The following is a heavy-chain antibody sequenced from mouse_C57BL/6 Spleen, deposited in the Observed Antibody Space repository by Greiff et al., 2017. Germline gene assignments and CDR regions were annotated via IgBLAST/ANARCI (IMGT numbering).Heavy chain of an antibody. V-gene: IGHV14-2*01. Sequence: EVQLVESGAELVKPGASVKLSCTASGFNIKDYYMHWVKQRTEQGLEWIGRIDPEDGETKYAPNFQGKATITADTSSNTAYLQLSSLTSEDTAVYYCARDEGSAYWGQGTLVTVSA. CDR1: GFNIKDYY. CDR2: IDPEDGET. J-gene: IGHJ3*01. CDR3: ARDEGSAY.